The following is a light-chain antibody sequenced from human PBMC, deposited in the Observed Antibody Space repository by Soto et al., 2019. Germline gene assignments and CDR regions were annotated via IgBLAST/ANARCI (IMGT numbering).Light chain of an antibody. V-gene: IGLV2-14*01. CDR1: TGHVCGYNY. CDR3: TSYTSSGTYV. CDR2: DVS. J-gene: IGLJ1*01. Sequence: QSALTQPASVSGSPGRATPISGTGPTGHVCGYNYVSWHQQHPGKAPKLPIYDVSSRPSGVSNRFSASKSGNTASLTISGLQAEDEADYYCTSYTSSGTYVFGTGTKVTVL.